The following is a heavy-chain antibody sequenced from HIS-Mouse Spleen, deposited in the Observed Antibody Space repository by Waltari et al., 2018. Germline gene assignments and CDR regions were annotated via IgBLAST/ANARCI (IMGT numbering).Heavy chain of an antibody. Sequence: QVQLQESGPGLVKPSETLSLTFTSSGGSISSSYWSWCRQPPGQGREGIGVVCYNWSWIRQPPGKGLEWIGYIYYSGSTNYNPSLKSRVTISVDTSKNQFSLKLSSVTAADTAVYYCARGELGIGYFDYWGQGTLVTVSS. D-gene: IGHD7-27*01. V-gene: IGHV4-61*08. J-gene: IGHJ4*02. CDR1: GGSISSSYWSWCRQPPGQGREGIGVVCYN. CDR2: IYYSGST. CDR3: ARGELGIGYFDY.